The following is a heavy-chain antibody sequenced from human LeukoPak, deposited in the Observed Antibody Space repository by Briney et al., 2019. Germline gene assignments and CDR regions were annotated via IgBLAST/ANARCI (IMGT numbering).Heavy chain of an antibody. V-gene: IGHV4-34*01. CDR3: ARDKNYDILTGYYPNDAFDI. CDR2: IYHSGST. D-gene: IGHD3-9*01. J-gene: IGHJ3*02. CDR1: GGSFSGYY. Sequence: SETLSLTCAVYGGSFSGYYWGWIRQPPGKGLEWIGSIYHSGSTYYNPSLKSRVTMSVDTSKNQFSLKRSSVTAADTAVYYCARDKNYDILTGYYPNDAFDIWGQGTMVTVSS.